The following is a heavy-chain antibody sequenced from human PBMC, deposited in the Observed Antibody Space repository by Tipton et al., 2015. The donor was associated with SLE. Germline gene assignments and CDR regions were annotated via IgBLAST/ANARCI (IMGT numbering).Heavy chain of an antibody. D-gene: IGHD4-11*01. CDR2: IYYSGST. CDR1: SGSISSGGYY. J-gene: IGHJ3*02. Sequence: TLSLTCTVSSGSISSGGYYWNWIRQHPGKGLEWIGYIYYSGSTYYNPSLKSRVTISVDTSKNQFSLKLSSVTAADTAVYYCARVTVHHAFDIWGQGTMVTVSS. CDR3: ARVTVHHAFDI. V-gene: IGHV4-31*03.